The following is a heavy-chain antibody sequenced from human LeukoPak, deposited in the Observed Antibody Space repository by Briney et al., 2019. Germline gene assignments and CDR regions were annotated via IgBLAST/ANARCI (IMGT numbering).Heavy chain of an antibody. V-gene: IGHV4-59*08. CDR3: ARHGLRGWTTRFDP. J-gene: IGHJ5*02. Sequence: SETLSLTCSVSGGSISGSYWNWIRQPPGKGLEWIGYVSYSGSTNYNPSLKSRVTISVDTSKNQFSLKLSSVTAADTAVYYCARHGLRGWTTRFDPWGQGTLVTVSS. D-gene: IGHD3/OR15-3a*01. CDR2: VSYSGST. CDR1: GGSISGSY.